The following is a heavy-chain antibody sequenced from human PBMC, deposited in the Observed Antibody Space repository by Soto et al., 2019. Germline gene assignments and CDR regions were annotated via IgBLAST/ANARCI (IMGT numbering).Heavy chain of an antibody. Sequence: SETLSLTCAVSGGSISSGGYTWSWIRQPPGKGLEWIGYIYHTGRTYYNPSLKSRVTISLDKSKNQFSLKLSSVTAADTAVYYCARGDFYDSSGYYDYWGQGTLVTVSS. J-gene: IGHJ4*02. CDR3: ARGDFYDSSGYYDY. D-gene: IGHD3-22*01. CDR2: IYHTGRT. CDR1: GGSISSGGYT. V-gene: IGHV4-30-2*01.